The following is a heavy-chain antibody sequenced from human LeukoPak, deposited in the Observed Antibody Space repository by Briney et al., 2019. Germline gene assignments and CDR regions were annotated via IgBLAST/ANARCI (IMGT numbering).Heavy chain of an antibody. CDR1: GGTFSSYA. CDR3: ARDLAYYYDSSGYLGYFDY. CDR2: IIPIFGTA. D-gene: IGHD3-22*01. Sequence: SVKVSCKASGGTFSSYAISWVRQAPGQGLEWMGGIIPIFGTANYAQKFQGRVTITADKSTSTAYMELSSLRSEDTAVYYCARDLAYYYDSSGYLGYFDYWGQGTLVTVSS. V-gene: IGHV1-69*06. J-gene: IGHJ4*02.